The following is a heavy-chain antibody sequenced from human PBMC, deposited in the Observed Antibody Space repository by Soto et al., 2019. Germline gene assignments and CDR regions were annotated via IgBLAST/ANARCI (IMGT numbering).Heavy chain of an antibody. CDR1: GFTFNNYA. CDR3: AKDSYHGAGSYITPYYFDA. Sequence: EVQLLESGGGLVQPGGSLRLSCAASGFTFNNYAMSWVRQAPGKGLEWVSVISGSGQRTSYADSVKGRFTVSRDNSKNTVQLHMKSLKAEDTAVYYCAKDSYHGAGSYITPYYFDAWCQGPLITVSS. D-gene: IGHD3-10*01. V-gene: IGHV3-23*01. CDR2: ISGSGQRT. J-gene: IGHJ4*02.